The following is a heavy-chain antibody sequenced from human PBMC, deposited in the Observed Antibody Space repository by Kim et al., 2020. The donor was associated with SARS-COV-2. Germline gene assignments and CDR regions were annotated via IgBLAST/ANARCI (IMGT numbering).Heavy chain of an antibody. D-gene: IGHD4-17*01. CDR3: ARGFFNGDYFFDY. J-gene: IGHJ4*02. V-gene: IGHV3-21*01. Sequence: ADSRKGRLTLSRDNAKNSLYLQRNSLRAEDTAVYYCARGFFNGDYFFDYWGQGTLVTVSS.